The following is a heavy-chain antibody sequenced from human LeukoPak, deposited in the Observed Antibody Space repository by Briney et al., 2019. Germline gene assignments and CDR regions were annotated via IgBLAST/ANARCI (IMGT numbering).Heavy chain of an antibody. CDR1: GYTFTSYG. J-gene: IGHJ4*02. CDR3: ARTRSSSWYVPYYFDY. Sequence: ASVKVSCKASGYTFTSYGMSWVRQAPGQGLEWMGWISAYNDNTNYPQKLQGRVTITTDTSTSTAYMELRSLRSDDTAVYYCARTRSSSWYVPYYFDYWGQGTLVTVSS. D-gene: IGHD6-13*01. V-gene: IGHV1-18*01. CDR2: ISAYNDNT.